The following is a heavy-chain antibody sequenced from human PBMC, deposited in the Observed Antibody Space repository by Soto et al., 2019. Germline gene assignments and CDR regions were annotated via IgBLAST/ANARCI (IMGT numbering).Heavy chain of an antibody. J-gene: IGHJ3*02. CDR3: AIASPPRGSWYFGDAFDI. D-gene: IGHD6-13*01. Sequence: EVQLVESGGGLVQPGGSLRLSCAASGFTVSSNYMSWVRQAPGKGLEWVSVIYSGGSTYYADSVKGRFTISRDNSKNTLYLQMNSLRAEDTTVHYCAIASPPRGSWYFGDAFDIWGQGTMVTVSS. CDR2: IYSGGST. CDR1: GFTVSSNY. V-gene: IGHV3-66*01.